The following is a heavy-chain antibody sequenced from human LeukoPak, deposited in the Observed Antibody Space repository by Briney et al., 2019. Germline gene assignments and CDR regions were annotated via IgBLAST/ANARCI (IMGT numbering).Heavy chain of an antibody. Sequence: ASVKVSCKATGYTFTGYYMHWVRQAPGQGLEWMGWINPNSGGTNYAQKFQGRVTMTRDTSISTAYMELSRLRSDDTAVYYCARGRYCSGGSCYFDYWGQGTLVTVSS. CDR1: GYTFTGYY. J-gene: IGHJ4*02. D-gene: IGHD2-15*01. CDR2: INPNSGGT. V-gene: IGHV1-2*02. CDR3: ARGRYCSGGSCYFDY.